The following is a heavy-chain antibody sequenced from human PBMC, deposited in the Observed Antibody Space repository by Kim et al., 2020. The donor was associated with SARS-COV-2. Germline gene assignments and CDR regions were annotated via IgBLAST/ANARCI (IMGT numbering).Heavy chain of an antibody. CDR1: GYTFTSYG. CDR2: ISAYNGNT. J-gene: IGHJ6*02. D-gene: IGHD3-10*01. V-gene: IGHV1-18*01. CDR3: ARERITMVKYGMDV. Sequence: ASVKVSCKASGYTFTSYGISWVRQAPGQGLEWMGWISAYNGNTNYAQKLQGRVTMTTDTSTSTAYMELRSLRSDDTAVYYCARERITMVKYGMDVWGQGTTVTVSS.